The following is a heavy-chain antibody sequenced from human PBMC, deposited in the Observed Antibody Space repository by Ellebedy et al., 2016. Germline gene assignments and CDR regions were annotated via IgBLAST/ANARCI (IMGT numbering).Heavy chain of an antibody. CDR3: TKVGNGWSSDY. CDR2: ITDDGGIT. Sequence: GGSLRLXXEASGFSFGSYGMHWVRQAPGKGLQWVAVITDDGGITYYLDSVKGRFTMSRDNSKNTLYLQMNSLRAEDTAVYYCTKVGNGWSSDYWGQGILVTVSS. CDR1: GFSFGSYG. J-gene: IGHJ4*02. D-gene: IGHD6-19*01. V-gene: IGHV3-30*18.